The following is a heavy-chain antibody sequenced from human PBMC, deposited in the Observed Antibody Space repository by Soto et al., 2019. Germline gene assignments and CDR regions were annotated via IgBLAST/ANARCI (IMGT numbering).Heavy chain of an antibody. V-gene: IGHV1-69*06. CDR3: ARGPRRPAYSSSWPDY. Sequence: VASVKVSCKASGGTFSSYAISWVRQAPGQGLEWMGGIIPIFGTANYAQKFQGRVTITADKSTSTAYMELSSLRSEDTAVYYCARGPRRPAYSSSWPDYWGQGTLVTV. D-gene: IGHD6-13*01. J-gene: IGHJ4*02. CDR2: IIPIFGTA. CDR1: GGTFSSYA.